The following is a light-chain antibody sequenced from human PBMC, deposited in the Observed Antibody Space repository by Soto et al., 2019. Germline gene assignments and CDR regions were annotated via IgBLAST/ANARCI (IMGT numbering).Light chain of an antibody. Sequence: EILMTQSPATLSVSPGEGATLSCRASHRVNTYLAWYQQRPGQAPRLLIYDASTRATGIPARFSGSGSGTEFTLTISSLQSEDFAVYYCQQYNNWPLTFGGGPKVDIK. CDR3: QQYNNWPLT. CDR1: HRVNTY. CDR2: DAS. V-gene: IGKV3-15*01. J-gene: IGKJ4*01.